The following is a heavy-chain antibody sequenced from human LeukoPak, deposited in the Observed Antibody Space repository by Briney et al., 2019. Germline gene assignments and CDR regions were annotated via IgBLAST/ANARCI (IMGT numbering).Heavy chain of an antibody. D-gene: IGHD6-6*01. V-gene: IGHV3-21*01. J-gene: IGHJ4*02. CDR2: ISSSSSYI. CDR1: GFTFSSYE. CDR3: ARDLGSSSFDY. Sequence: GGSLRLSCAASGFTFSSYEMNWVRQAPGKGLEWVSSISSSSSYIYYADSVKGRFTISRDNAKNSLYLQMNSLRAEDTAVYYCARDLGSSSFDYWGQGTLVTVSS.